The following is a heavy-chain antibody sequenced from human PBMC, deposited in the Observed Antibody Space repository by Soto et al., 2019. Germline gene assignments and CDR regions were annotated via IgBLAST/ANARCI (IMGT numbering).Heavy chain of an antibody. CDR2: IYYSGST. CDR3: ARAARFWSGSYGMDV. CDR1: GGSISSYY. V-gene: IGHV4-59*01. J-gene: IGHJ6*02. D-gene: IGHD3-3*01. Sequence: PSETLSLTCTVSGGSISSYYCSWIRQPPGKGLEWIGYIYYSGSTNYNPSLKSRVTISVDTSKNQFSLKLSSVTAADTAVYYCARAARFWSGSYGMDVWGQGTTVTVSS.